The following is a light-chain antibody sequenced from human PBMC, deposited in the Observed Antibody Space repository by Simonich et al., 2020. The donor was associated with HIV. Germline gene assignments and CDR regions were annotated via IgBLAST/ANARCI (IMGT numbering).Light chain of an antibody. CDR3: SSYVGTNSV. J-gene: IGLJ2*01. CDR2: EGS. Sequence: QSVLTQPPSASGTPGQRVTISCTGISSDVGSYNLVSWYQQHPGKAPKLMIYEGSKRPSGVSNRFSGSKSGNTTSLTISGLQAEDEADYYCSSYVGTNSVFGGGTKLTVL. CDR1: SSDVGSYNL. V-gene: IGLV2-23*01.